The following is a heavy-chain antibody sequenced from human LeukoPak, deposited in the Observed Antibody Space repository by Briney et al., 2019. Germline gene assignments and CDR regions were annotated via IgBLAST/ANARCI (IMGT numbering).Heavy chain of an antibody. Sequence: GGSLRLSCAASGFTFSSYAMNWVRQAPGMGLEWVSAISGSGGSTYYADSVKGRFTFSRDNSKNTLYLQMNGLRAEDTAVYYCATEGKTRTWNYYQAKPVYWGQGTLVTVSS. CDR2: ISGSGGST. V-gene: IGHV3-23*01. CDR1: GFTFSSYA. CDR3: ATEGKTRTWNYYQAKPVY. J-gene: IGHJ4*02. D-gene: IGHD1-7*01.